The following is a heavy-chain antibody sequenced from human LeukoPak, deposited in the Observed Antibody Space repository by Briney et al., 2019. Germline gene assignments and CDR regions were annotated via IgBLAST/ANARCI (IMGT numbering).Heavy chain of an antibody. Sequence: GASVKVSCKASGYTFTSYGISWVRQAPGQGLEWMGRIIPILGIANYAQKFQGRVTITADKSTSTAYMELSSLRSEDTAVYYCARDPTSSWRGYWGQGTLVTVSS. CDR3: ARDPTSSWRGY. CDR1: GYTFTSYG. D-gene: IGHD6-13*01. J-gene: IGHJ4*02. V-gene: IGHV1-69*04. CDR2: IIPILGIA.